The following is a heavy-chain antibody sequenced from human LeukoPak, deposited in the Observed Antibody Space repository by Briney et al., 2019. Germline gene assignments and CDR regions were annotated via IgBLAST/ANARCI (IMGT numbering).Heavy chain of an antibody. CDR3: ARDVRTGTTGCPGY. CDR2: ISAYNGNT. CDR1: GYTFTSYG. Sequence: GASVKVSCKASGYTFTSYGISWVRQAPGQGLEWMGWISAYNGNTNYAQKLQGRVTMTTDTSTSTAYMELRSLRSDDTAVYYCARDVRTGTTGCPGYWGQGTLVTVSS. J-gene: IGHJ4*02. D-gene: IGHD1-1*01. V-gene: IGHV1-18*01.